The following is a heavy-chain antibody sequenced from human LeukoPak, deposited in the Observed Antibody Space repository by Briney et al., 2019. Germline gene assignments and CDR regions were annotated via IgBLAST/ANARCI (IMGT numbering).Heavy chain of an antibody. J-gene: IGHJ4*02. CDR1: GGSISGGY. CDR3: AKSYFDYSTYYSYYFNL. V-gene: IGHV4-4*09. D-gene: IGHD4-11*01. Sequence: SSETLSLTCTVSGGSISGGYWSWIRQPPGRGLEWIGYVYTSGSTNYNPSLKSRVTISVDTSKSQFALKPSSVTAADTAVYYCAKSYFDYSTYYSYYFNLWGQGALVTVSS. CDR2: VYTSGST.